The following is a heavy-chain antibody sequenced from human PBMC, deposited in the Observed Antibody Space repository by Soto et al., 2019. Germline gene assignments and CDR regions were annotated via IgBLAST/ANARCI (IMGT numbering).Heavy chain of an antibody. Sequence: QVQLVQSGAEVRKPGSSVKVSCQSFGGSFSSYAFSWVRQAPGQGLEWMGGLIVILGTTNYAQKFKGRVTFTADESTRTAYMEVSSLESEDTAIYYCASGYYDSSGYSIDYWGQGTQVTVSS. V-gene: IGHV1-69*19. CDR2: LIVILGTT. CDR1: GGSFSSYA. J-gene: IGHJ4*02. CDR3: ASGYYDSSGYSIDY. D-gene: IGHD3-22*01.